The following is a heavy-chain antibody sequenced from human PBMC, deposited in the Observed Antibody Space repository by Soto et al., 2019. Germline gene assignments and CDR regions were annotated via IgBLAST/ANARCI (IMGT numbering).Heavy chain of an antibody. J-gene: IGHJ4*02. CDR2: ISDEGSNK. CDR3: AKEHLNFWYYFDY. Sequence: QPGGSLRLSCAASGFTISSYGMHWVRQAPGKGLEWVAVISDEGSNKYYADSVKGRFTISRDNSKNTLYLQMNSLRAEDTAVYYCAKEHLNFWYYFDYWGQGTLVTVSS. CDR1: GFTISSYG. V-gene: IGHV3-30*18. D-gene: IGHD3-3*01.